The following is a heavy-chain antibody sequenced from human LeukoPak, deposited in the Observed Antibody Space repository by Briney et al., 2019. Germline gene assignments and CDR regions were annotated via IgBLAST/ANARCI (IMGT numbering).Heavy chain of an antibody. V-gene: IGHV1-69*06. CDR2: IIPIFGTA. Sequence: SVKVSCKASGGTFSSYAISWVRQAPGQGLEWMGGIIPIFGTANYAQKFQGRVTITADKSTSTAYMELNSLRAEDTAVYYCARDQYSPMVRGVIISPYYYYYMDVWGKGTTVTVSS. CDR3: ARDQYSPMVRGVIISPYYYYYMDV. D-gene: IGHD3-10*01. J-gene: IGHJ6*03. CDR1: GGTFSSYA.